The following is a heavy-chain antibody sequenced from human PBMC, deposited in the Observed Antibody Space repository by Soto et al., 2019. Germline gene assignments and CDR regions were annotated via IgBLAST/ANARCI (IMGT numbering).Heavy chain of an antibody. D-gene: IGHD5-12*01. Sequence: ASVKVSCKASGYTFTSYGISWVRQAPGQGLEWMGWISAYNGNTNYAQKLQGRVTMTTDTSTSTAYMELRSLRSDDTAVYYCARAGKVATISPPVQHWGQGTLVTVSS. J-gene: IGHJ1*01. CDR1: GYTFTSYG. CDR2: ISAYNGNT. V-gene: IGHV1-18*01. CDR3: ARAGKVATISPPVQH.